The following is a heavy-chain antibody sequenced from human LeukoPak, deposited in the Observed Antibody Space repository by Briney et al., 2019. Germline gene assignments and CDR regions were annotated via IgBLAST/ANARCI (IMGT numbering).Heavy chain of an antibody. Sequence: GGSLRLSCAASVFTFSSYTMNWVRQSPGKGLEWVASIRSSSSYIDYADSVKGRFTISRDNAKKSLYLQLNSLRAEGTAVYYCARGDYSYGSPKRAFDIWGQGTMVTVSS. V-gene: IGHV3-21*01. CDR1: VFTFSSYT. CDR2: IRSSSSYI. D-gene: IGHD5-18*01. CDR3: ARGDYSYGSPKRAFDI. J-gene: IGHJ3*02.